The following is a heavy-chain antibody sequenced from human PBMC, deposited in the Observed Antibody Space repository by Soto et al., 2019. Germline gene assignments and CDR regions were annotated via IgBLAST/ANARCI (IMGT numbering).Heavy chain of an antibody. D-gene: IGHD3-3*01. J-gene: IGHJ6*02. CDR1: GFNFRNHA. Sequence: EVQLLESGGGLVQPGGSLRLSCEASGFNFRNHAMTWVRQAPGKGPEWVSSISRSGDITYYVDSVKGRFIISRDNSKNTLYLQMNGLSAEDAAIYSCVNDWSGEKCPCMDVWGQGTTVTVS. V-gene: IGHV3-23*01. CDR3: VNDWSGEKCPCMDV. CDR2: ISRSGDIT.